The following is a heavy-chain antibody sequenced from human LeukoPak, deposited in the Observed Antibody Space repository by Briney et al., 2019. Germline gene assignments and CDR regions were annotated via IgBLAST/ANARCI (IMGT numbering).Heavy chain of an antibody. V-gene: IGHV4-4*02. Sequence: SETLSLTCAVSGGSISSNNWWSWVRQPPGKGLEWIGEVYHSGSTNYNPSLKSRVTISIDKSKNQFSLKLNSVTAADTGVYYCARDVGARLPGYWGQGTLVTVSS. J-gene: IGHJ4*02. CDR1: GGSISSNNW. CDR2: VYHSGST. CDR3: ARDVGARLPGY. D-gene: IGHD6-6*01.